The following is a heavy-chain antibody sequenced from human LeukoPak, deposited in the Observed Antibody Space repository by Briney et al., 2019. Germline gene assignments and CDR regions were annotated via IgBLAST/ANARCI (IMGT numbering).Heavy chain of an antibody. D-gene: IGHD6-13*01. V-gene: IGHV3-64*01. CDR3: ARVSWPFYYYYMDV. CDR2: ISSNGGST. J-gene: IGHJ6*03. Sequence: GGSLRLSCAASGFTFSSYAMHWVRQAPGKGLEYVSAISSNGGSTYYANSVKGRFTISRDNSKNTLYLQMGSLRAEDMAVYYCARVSWPFYYYYMDVWGKGTTVTVSS. CDR1: GFTFSSYA.